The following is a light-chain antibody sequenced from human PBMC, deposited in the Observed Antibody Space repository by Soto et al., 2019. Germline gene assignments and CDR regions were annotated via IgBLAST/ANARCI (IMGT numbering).Light chain of an antibody. CDR2: EVS. J-gene: IGLJ1*01. V-gene: IGLV2-14*01. CDR3: SSYTTSSTLAYV. Sequence: QSALTQPASVSGSPGQSITISCTGTSSDVGAYNYVSWYQQHPGKAPKLMIYEVSNRPSGVSIRFSGSKSGNTASLIIYGLQAEDEADYYCSSYTTSSTLAYVFGTGTKLTVL. CDR1: SSDVGAYNY.